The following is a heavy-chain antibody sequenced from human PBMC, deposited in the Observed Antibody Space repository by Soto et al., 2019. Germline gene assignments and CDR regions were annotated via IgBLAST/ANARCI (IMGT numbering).Heavy chain of an antibody. CDR2: INPNSGGT. D-gene: IGHD2-2*01. Sequence: ASVKVSCKASGFTFTSSAVQWVRQARGQRLEWMGWINPNSGGTNYAQKFQGRVTMTRDTSISTAYMELSRLRSDDTAVYYCARDKYCSSTSCLDVWGQGTTVTVSS. J-gene: IGHJ6*02. CDR3: ARDKYCSSTSCLDV. CDR1: GFTFTSSA. V-gene: IGHV1-2*02.